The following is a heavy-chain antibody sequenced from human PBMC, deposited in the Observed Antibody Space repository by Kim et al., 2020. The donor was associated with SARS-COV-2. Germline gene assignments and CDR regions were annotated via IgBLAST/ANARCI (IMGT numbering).Heavy chain of an antibody. Sequence: GGSLRLSCTTSGFTFFGYAMSWVRQAPGKGLEWVSSIDGSDGTTYYVDSVKGRFSISRDDSRNTLYLQMSSLRADDTAIYYCPKGGQLWICAYWGHGT. CDR3: PKGGQLWICAY. V-gene: IGHV3-23*01. J-gene: IGHJ4*01. CDR1: GFTFFGYA. D-gene: IGHD3-16*01. CDR2: IDGSDGTT.